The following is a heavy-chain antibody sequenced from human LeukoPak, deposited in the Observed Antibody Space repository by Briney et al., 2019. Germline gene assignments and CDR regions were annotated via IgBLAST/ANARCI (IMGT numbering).Heavy chain of an antibody. CDR2: IYTSGST. J-gene: IGHJ4*02. V-gene: IGHV4-4*09. D-gene: IGHD3-22*01. Sequence: SETPSLTCTVSGGSISSYYWSWIRQPPGKGLEWIGYIYTSGSTNYNPSLKSRVTISVDTSKNQFSLKLSSVTAADTAVYYCARYYYDSSGYYRFDYWGQGTLVTVSS. CDR1: GGSISSYY. CDR3: ARYYYDSSGYYRFDY.